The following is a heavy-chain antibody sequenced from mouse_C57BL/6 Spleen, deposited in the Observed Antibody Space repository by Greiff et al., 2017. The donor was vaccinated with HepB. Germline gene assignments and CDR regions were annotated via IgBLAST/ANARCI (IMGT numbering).Heavy chain of an antibody. V-gene: IGHV1-15*01. Sequence: QVQLKQSGAELVRPGASVTLSCKASGYTFTDYDMHWVKQTPVHGLEWIGAIDPETGGTAYNQKFKGKAILTADKSSSTAYMELRSLTSEDSAVYYCTRSAITEDYYAMDYWGQGTSVTVSS. CDR3: TRSAITEDYYAMDY. CDR2: IDPETGGT. CDR1: GYTFTDYD. D-gene: IGHD1-1*01. J-gene: IGHJ4*01.